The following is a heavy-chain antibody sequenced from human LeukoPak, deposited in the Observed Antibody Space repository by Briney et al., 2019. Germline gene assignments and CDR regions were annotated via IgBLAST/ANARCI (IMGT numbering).Heavy chain of an antibody. Sequence: GGSLRLSCAASGFTFNSYAMTWVRQAPGKGLEWVSATSGSGGSTNYADSVKGRFTISRDNSKNTLYLQMNSLRAEDTAIYYCAKGMNAYYYDSSGYWGQGTLVTVSS. V-gene: IGHV3-23*01. CDR3: AKGMNAYYYDSSGY. D-gene: IGHD3-22*01. J-gene: IGHJ4*02. CDR1: GFTFNSYA. CDR2: TSGSGGST.